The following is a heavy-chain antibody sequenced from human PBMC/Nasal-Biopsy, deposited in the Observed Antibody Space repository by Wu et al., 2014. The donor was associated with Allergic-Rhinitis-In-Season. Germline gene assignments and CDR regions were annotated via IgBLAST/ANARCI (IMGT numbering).Heavy chain of an antibody. J-gene: IGHJ2*01. V-gene: IGHV3-21*01. CDR3: VRDENYSGSWSADWYFDL. D-gene: IGHD6-13*01. CDR2: ITGSGYNT. Sequence: WVSSITGSGYNTYYAESVKGRCTISRDNAKNSLFLQMNSLRAEDTAVYYCVRDENYSGSWSADWYFDLWGRGTLVAVSS.